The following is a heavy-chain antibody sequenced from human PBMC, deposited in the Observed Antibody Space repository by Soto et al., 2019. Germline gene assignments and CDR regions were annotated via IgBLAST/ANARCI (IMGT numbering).Heavy chain of an antibody. V-gene: IGHV3-9*01. J-gene: IGHJ4*02. CDR3: AKSMLCFGEFTL. CDR2: ISWNSGTT. D-gene: IGHD3-10*01. CDR1: GFTFDDYG. Sequence: EVQLVESGGALVQPGKSLTLACSASGFTFDDYGMHWVRQAPGKGLEWVSGISWNSGTTDYADSVKGRFTISRDNATNSLFLQMSSLRPEDTALYYCAKSMLCFGEFTLWGRGTLVTVSS.